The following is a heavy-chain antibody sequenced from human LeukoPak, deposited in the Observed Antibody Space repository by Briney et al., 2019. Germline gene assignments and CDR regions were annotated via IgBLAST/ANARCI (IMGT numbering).Heavy chain of an antibody. J-gene: IGHJ4*02. CDR2: IKPDGSEI. CDR1: GFSFSDSW. Sequence: GGSLRLSCAASGFSFSDSWMDWVRQAPGKGLEWVANIKPDGSEIYYVDAVKGRFTIARDNAKNSLYLQMNSLRADDTAVYYCTRSLDYWGQGTLVTVSS. CDR3: TRSLDY. D-gene: IGHD6-19*01. V-gene: IGHV3-7*02.